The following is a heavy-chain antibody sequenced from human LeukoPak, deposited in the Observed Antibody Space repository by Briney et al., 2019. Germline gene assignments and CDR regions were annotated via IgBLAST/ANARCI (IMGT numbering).Heavy chain of an antibody. V-gene: IGHV3-53*01. J-gene: IGHJ5*02. Sequence: PGGSLTLSCAASGFSVTTNYMSWVRQAPGKGLEWVSVIYIGGSTYYIHSVKGRFTISRDNSKNTLYLQMDTLRVEDSAIYYCARDNGYYGSDQWGQGTWVTVSS. D-gene: IGHD3-3*01. CDR1: GFSVTTNY. CDR3: ARDNGYYGSDQ. CDR2: IYIGGST.